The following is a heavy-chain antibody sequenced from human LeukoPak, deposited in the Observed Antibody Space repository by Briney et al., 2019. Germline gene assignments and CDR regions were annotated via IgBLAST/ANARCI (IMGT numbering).Heavy chain of an antibody. CDR1: GYTFSDYG. Sequence: ASVKVFCKTSGYTFSDYGVNWVRQAPGQGLEWMGWISAFDGSTDYADKVRGRVTLTTDTSTSTFYMEMRSLRSEDTAIYYCARGYVVTGAFDYWGQGSLLTVSS. CDR3: ARGYVVTGAFDY. D-gene: IGHD3-9*01. V-gene: IGHV1-18*01. J-gene: IGHJ4*02. CDR2: ISAFDGST.